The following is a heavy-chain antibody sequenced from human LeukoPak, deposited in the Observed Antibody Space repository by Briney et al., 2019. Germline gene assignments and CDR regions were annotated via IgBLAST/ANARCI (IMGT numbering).Heavy chain of an antibody. CDR2: IKSKTDGGTT. CDR1: GFTFSSYA. CDR3: TFRGYSYGYVSDY. V-gene: IGHV3-15*01. Sequence: PGGSLRLSCAASGFTFSSYAMSWVRQAPGKGLEWVGRIKSKTDGGTTDYAAPVKGRFTISRDDSKNTLYLQMNSLKTEDTAVYYCTFRGYSYGYVSDYWGQGTLVTVSS. J-gene: IGHJ4*02. D-gene: IGHD5-18*01.